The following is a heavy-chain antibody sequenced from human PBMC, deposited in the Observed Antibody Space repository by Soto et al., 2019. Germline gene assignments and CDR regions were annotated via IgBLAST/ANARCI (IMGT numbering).Heavy chain of an antibody. J-gene: IGHJ4*02. V-gene: IGHV3-30-3*01. CDR1: GFTFSSYA. Sequence: GGSLRLSCAASGFTFSSYAMHWVRQAPGKGLEWVAVISYDGSNKYYADSVKGRFTISRDNSKNTLYLQMNSLRAGDTAVYYCARGRYSSSWYYFDYWGQGTLVTVSS. D-gene: IGHD6-13*01. CDR2: ISYDGSNK. CDR3: ARGRYSSSWYYFDY.